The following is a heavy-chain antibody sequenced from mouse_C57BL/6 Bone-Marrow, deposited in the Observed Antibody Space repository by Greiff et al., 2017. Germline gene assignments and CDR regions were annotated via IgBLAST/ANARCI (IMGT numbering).Heavy chain of an antibody. CDR3: ARLLTVRAY. J-gene: IGHJ3*01. CDR2: IHPNSGST. V-gene: IGHV1-64*01. D-gene: IGHD4-1*01. Sequence: QVQLQQPGAELVKPGASVKLSCKASGYTFTSYWMHWVKQRPGQGLEWIGMIHPNSGSTNYNEKFKSKATLTVDKSSSTAYMQLRILTSEDSAVYYCARLLTVRAYWGQGTLVTVSA. CDR1: GYTFTSYW.